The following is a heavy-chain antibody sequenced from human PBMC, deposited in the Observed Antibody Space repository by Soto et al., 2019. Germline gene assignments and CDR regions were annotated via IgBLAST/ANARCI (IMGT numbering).Heavy chain of an antibody. CDR2: IYSSGST. Sequence: XETLSLTCSVSGCSVSSDTHYRSWIRQPPGKPLEWIGFIYSSGSTNYNPSLKSRVTMSVDTSKNQFSLRLRSVIVADTAVYHCAKFVRSCGGTTCYTRADVWGQGTTVTVSS. V-gene: IGHV4-61*01. CDR1: GCSVSSDTHY. J-gene: IGHJ6*02. D-gene: IGHD2-2*02. CDR3: AKFVRSCGGTTCYTRADV.